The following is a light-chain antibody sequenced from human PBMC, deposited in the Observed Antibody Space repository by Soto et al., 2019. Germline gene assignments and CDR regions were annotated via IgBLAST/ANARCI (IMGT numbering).Light chain of an antibody. CDR3: NSYTNSSAVV. J-gene: IGLJ2*01. CDR2: EVT. V-gene: IGLV2-14*01. CDR1: SSDVV. Sequence: QSALTQPASVSGSPGQSITISCTGTSSDVVSWYQQHPGNAPKLLVYEVTNRPSGVSDRFSGSKSGNTASLTISGLQAEDEADYYCNSYTNSSAVVFGGGTKVTVL.